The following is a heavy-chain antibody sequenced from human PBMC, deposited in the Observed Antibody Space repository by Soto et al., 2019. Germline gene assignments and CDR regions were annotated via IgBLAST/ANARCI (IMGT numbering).Heavy chain of an antibody. D-gene: IGHD5-12*01. V-gene: IGHV4-39*01. J-gene: IGHJ4*02. CDR3: ARARRDGYNYLDY. CDR1: GDSISSSSYY. Sequence: SETLSLTCTVSGDSISSSSYYWGWIRQPPGKGLEWIGSIYYSGSTYYNPSLKSRVTISVDTSKNQFSLKLSSVTAADTAVYYCARARRDGYNYLDYWGQGTLVTVSS. CDR2: IYYSGST.